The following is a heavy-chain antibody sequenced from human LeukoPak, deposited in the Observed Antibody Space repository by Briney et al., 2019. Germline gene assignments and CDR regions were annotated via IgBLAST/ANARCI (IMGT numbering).Heavy chain of an antibody. V-gene: IGHV1-2*02. CDR1: GYTFTGYY. CDR3: ARAWLRLNPYFDY. Sequence: ASVKVSCKASGYTFTGYYMHWVRQAPGQGLEWMGWINPNSGGTNYAQKFQGRVTMTRDTSISTSYMELSRLRSDDTAVYYCARAWLRLNPYFDYWGQGTLVTVSS. J-gene: IGHJ4*02. CDR2: INPNSGGT. D-gene: IGHD5-12*01.